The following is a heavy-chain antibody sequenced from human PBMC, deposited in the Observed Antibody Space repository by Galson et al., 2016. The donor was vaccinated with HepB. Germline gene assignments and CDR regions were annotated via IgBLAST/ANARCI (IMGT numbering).Heavy chain of an antibody. Sequence: SLRLSCAASGFTFSNYAMHWVRQAPGTGLEWVAVISYDGRNKYYPDSVKGRFTISRDNSKNTLYLQMNSLRAEDTAVYYCVRYNWRDNCFDPWGQGTLVTGSS. V-gene: IGHV3-30*04. CDR1: GFTFSNYA. J-gene: IGHJ5*02. CDR3: VRYNWRDNCFDP. D-gene: IGHD1-1*01. CDR2: ISYDGRNK.